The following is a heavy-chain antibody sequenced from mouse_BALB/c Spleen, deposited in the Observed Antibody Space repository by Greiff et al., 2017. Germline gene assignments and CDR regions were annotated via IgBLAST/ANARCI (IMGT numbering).Heavy chain of an antibody. CDR3: AKTARATMDY. D-gene: IGHD3-2*01. CDR2: ISYSGST. J-gene: IGHJ4*01. V-gene: IGHV3-2*02. CDR1: GYSITSDYA. Sequence: EVQLQQSGPGLVKPSQSLSLTCTVTGYSITSDYAWNWIRQFPGNKLEWMGYISYSGSTSYNPSLKSRISITRDTSKNQFFLQLNSVTTEDTATYYCAKTARATMDYWGQGTSVTVSS.